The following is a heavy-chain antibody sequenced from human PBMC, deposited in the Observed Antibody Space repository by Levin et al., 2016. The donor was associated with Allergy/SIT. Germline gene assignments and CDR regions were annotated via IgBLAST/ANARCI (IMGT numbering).Heavy chain of an antibody. CDR3: MREDGHTGLFDF. V-gene: IGHV1-2*02. J-gene: IGHJ4*01. D-gene: IGHD5-24*01. CDR2: IDPNNGGT. CDR1: GYIFTDYF. Sequence: ASVKVSCKASGYIFTDYFVHWVRQAPGQRPEWMGWIDPNNGGTRYPQPFQGRVTLTRDTSITTIYMDLNRLTSDDTAVYYCMREDGHTGLFDFLGHGTLVTVSS.